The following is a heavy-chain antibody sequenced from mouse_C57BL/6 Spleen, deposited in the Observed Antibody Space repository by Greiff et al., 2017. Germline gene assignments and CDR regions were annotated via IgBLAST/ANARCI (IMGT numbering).Heavy chain of an antibody. D-gene: IGHD4-1*01. Sequence: QVQLQQSGPELVKPGASVKISCKASGYAFSSSWMNWVKQRPGKGLEWIGRIYPGDGDTNYNGKFKGKATLTADKSSSTAYMQLSSLTSEDSAVYFCARSMGRNWYFAVWGTGATVTVSS. CDR1: GYAFSSSW. J-gene: IGHJ1*03. V-gene: IGHV1-82*01. CDR3: ARSMGRNWYFAV. CDR2: IYPGDGDT.